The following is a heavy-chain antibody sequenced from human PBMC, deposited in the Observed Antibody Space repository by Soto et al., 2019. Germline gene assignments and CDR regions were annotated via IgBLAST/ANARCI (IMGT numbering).Heavy chain of an antibody. V-gene: IGHV4-39*01. J-gene: IGHJ4*02. Sequence: LTLSCAASGFTFSYYSLHWIRHSPGKGLEWIGSVYYRGRSYSKSSVKSRVTISVDTSKNQFSLNLNSVTASDTAVYYCVSQRTSVLTQAYFDYWGPGALVTVSS. CDR3: VSQRTSVLTQAYFDY. CDR1: GFTFSYYS. CDR2: VYYRGRS. D-gene: IGHD2-8*01.